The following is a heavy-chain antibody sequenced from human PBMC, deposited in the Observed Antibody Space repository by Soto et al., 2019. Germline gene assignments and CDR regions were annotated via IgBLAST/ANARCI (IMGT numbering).Heavy chain of an antibody. J-gene: IGHJ3*01. CDR2: IYCNGDL. D-gene: IGHD6-6*01. Sequence: QITLKESGPTLVKPTQTLTLTCTFSGFSLSTDAMGVGWIRQPPGKALEWLGLIYCNGDLRYRPSLNTRLTISKGASENQVLLTMTNMGPDDTATYYCAHRQVAARPDAFGVWGQGTMVTVSS. V-gene: IGHV2-5*01. CDR3: AHRQVAARPDAFGV. CDR1: GFSLSTDAMG.